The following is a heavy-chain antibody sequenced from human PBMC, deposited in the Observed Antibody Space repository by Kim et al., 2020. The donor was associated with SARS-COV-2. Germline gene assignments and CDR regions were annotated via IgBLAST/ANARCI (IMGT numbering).Heavy chain of an antibody. J-gene: IGHJ5*02. D-gene: IGHD6-19*01. CDR1: GYTFTSYA. Sequence: ASVKVSCKASGYTFTSYAMNWVRQAPGQGLEWMGWINTNTGNPTYAQGFTGRFVFSLDTSVSTAYLQISSLKAEDTAVYYCARDPSSLAVAGYNWFDPWGQGTLVTVSS. CDR3: ARDPSSLAVAGYNWFDP. V-gene: IGHV7-4-1*02. CDR2: INTNTGNP.